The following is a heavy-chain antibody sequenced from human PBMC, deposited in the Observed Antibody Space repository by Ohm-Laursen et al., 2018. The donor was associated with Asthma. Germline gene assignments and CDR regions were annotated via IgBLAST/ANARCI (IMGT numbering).Heavy chain of an antibody. V-gene: IGHV3-23*01. J-gene: IGHJ4*02. D-gene: IGHD2-2*01. Sequence: SLRLSCSASGFTFSSYAMTWVRQAPGKGLEWVSTISGSDVSTYSADSVKGRFTISRDNSKNTLYLQMNSLRAEDTAVYYCARDGLYCSSTNCFFDYWGQGTLVTVSS. CDR2: ISGSDVST. CDR1: GFTFSSYA. CDR3: ARDGLYCSSTNCFFDY.